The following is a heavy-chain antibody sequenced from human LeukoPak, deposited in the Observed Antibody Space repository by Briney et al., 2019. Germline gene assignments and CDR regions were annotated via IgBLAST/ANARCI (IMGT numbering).Heavy chain of an antibody. J-gene: IGHJ4*02. Sequence: ASVKVSCESSGYTFTSYYIHWVRQAPGQGLEWMGIIHPSGGSTTYAQKFQGRLTMTRDTSTSTVYMELSSLTSEDTAVYYCARGGPGYSYGVGRPLDSWGQGTLVTVSS. CDR2: IHPSGGST. D-gene: IGHD5-18*01. V-gene: IGHV1-46*01. CDR3: ARGGPGYSYGVGRPLDS. CDR1: GYTFTSYY.